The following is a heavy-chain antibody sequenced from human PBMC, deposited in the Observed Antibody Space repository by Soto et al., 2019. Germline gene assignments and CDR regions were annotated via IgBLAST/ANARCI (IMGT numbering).Heavy chain of an antibody. D-gene: IGHD2-15*01. CDR3: ARDRLNSFFDY. Sequence: QVQLVESGGGVVQPGRSLRLSCAASGFTFSSYGMHWVRQAPGKGLEWVAVIWYDGSNKYYADSVKGRFTISRDNSKNTLYLQMNSLRAEDTAVYYCARDRLNSFFDYWGQGTLVTVSS. J-gene: IGHJ4*02. CDR1: GFTFSSYG. V-gene: IGHV3-33*01. CDR2: IWYDGSNK.